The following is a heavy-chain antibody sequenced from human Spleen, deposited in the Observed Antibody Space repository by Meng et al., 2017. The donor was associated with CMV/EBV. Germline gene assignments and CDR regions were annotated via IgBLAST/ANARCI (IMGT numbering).Heavy chain of an antibody. D-gene: IGHD4-11*01. Sequence: GGSLRLSCAVSGFTFSSYAMNWVRQAPGKGLEWVSGISGSGASTHYADFVKGRFTISRDNSKNTLYLQMKSLRAEDTAVYYCVKGRDHNNYGGSGTVDFWGQGTLVTSPQ. CDR2: ISGSGAST. CDR3: VKGRDHNNYGGSGTVDF. CDR1: GFTFSSYA. J-gene: IGHJ4*02. V-gene: IGHV3-23*01.